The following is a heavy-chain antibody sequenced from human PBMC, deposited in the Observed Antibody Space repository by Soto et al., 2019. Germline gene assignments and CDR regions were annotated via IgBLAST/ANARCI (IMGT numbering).Heavy chain of an antibody. CDR1: GDSVSSNSAA. D-gene: IGHD3-9*01. CDR2: TYYRSKWYN. V-gene: IGHV6-1*01. Sequence: SQTLSLTCAISGDSVSSNSAAWNWIRQSPSRGLEWLGRTYYRSKWYNDYAVSVKSRITINPDTSKNQFSLQLNSVTPEDTAVYYCARGKYYDILTGYYPYGMAVCGQGTTVTVSS. CDR3: ARGKYYDILTGYYPYGMAV. J-gene: IGHJ6*02.